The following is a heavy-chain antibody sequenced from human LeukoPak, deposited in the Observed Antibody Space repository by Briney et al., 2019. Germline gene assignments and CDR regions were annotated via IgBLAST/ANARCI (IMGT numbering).Heavy chain of an antibody. V-gene: IGHV3-66*01. Sequence: GGSLRLSCAASGFTVSSNYMSWVRQAPGKGLEWVSVIYSGGSTYYADSVKGRFTISRDNSKNTLYLQMNSLRADDTAVYYCARDGILGSHDYWGQGTLVTVSS. CDR1: GFTVSSNY. CDR2: IYSGGST. CDR3: ARDGILGSHDY. J-gene: IGHJ4*02. D-gene: IGHD3-3*02.